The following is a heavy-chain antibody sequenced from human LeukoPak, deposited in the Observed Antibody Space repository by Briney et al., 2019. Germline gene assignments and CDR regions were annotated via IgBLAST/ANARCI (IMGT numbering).Heavy chain of an antibody. CDR2: MNPNTGNT. D-gene: IGHD4-17*01. V-gene: IGHV1-8*01. CDR3: ARDTHGYGDYLGDAFDI. CDR1: GDTFTSFD. Sequence: ASVKVSCKTSGDTFTSFDLNWVRQATGQGLEWMGWMNPNTGNTGYAQKFQDRVTMTRNISISTAYMELSSLRSEDTAVYYCARDTHGYGDYLGDAFDIWGQGTRVTVSS. J-gene: IGHJ3*02.